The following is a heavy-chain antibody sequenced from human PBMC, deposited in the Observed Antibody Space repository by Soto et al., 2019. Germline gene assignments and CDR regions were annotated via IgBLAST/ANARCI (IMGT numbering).Heavy chain of an antibody. D-gene: IGHD2-2*01. CDR2: INPNSGGT. J-gene: IGHJ6*02. CDR3: ARGGYCSSTSCLPYYYYGMDV. CDR1: GYTFTGYY. V-gene: IGHV1-2*04. Sequence: ASVKVSCKASGYTFTGYYMHWVRQAPGQGLEWMGWINPNSGGTNYAQKFQGWVTMTRDTSISTAYMELSRLRSDDTAVYYCARGGYCSSTSCLPYYYYGMDVWGQGTTVTVSS.